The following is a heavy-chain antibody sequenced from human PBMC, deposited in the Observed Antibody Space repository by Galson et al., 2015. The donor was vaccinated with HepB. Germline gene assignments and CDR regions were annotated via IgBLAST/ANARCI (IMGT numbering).Heavy chain of an antibody. CDR2: ISSSRSYI. J-gene: IGHJ5*02. V-gene: IGHV3-21*01. CDR3: ARSGSVVPAAQNNWFDP. CDR1: GFTFSSYS. Sequence: SLRLSCAASGFTFSSYSMNWVRQAPGKGLEWVSSISSSRSYIYYADSVKGRFTISRDNAKNSLYLQMNSLRAEDTAVYYCARSGSVVPAAQNNWFDPWGQGTLVTVSS. D-gene: IGHD2-2*01.